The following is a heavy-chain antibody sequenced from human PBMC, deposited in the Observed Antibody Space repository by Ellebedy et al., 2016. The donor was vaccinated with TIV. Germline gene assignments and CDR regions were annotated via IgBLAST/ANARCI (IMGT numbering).Heavy chain of an antibody. J-gene: IGHJ4*03. CDR1: GFTSSTSW. CDR2: INPDGSVR. Sequence: GESLKISCEASGFTSSTSWLSWVRLAPGKGLEWVADINPDGSVRIYGDSVKGRVTVSRDNAQKSVYLQMNSLRPEDTAVYYCARDPHHGALDYWGQGTLVTVSA. V-gene: IGHV3-7*03. CDR3: ARDPHHGALDY. D-gene: IGHD3-16*01.